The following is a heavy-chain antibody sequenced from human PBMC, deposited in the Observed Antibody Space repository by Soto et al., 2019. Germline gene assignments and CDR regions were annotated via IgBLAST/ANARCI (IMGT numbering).Heavy chain of an antibody. CDR3: ATDRSAMPHGY. J-gene: IGHJ4*02. CDR2: ISYDGSNK. Sequence: GSLGLACAASGFTFSSYAMHWVRQAPGKGLEWVAVISYDGSNKYYADSVKGRFTISRDNSKNPLYLQMNSMRAEHTAVYYCATDRSAMPHGYWGKGTLVTVSS. CDR1: GFTFSSYA. D-gene: IGHD2-2*01. V-gene: IGHV3-30-3*01.